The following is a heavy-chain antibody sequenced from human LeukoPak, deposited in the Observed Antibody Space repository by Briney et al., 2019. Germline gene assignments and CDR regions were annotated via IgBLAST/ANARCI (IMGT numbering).Heavy chain of an antibody. D-gene: IGHD2-2*01. V-gene: IGHV3-33*08. J-gene: IGHJ4*02. CDR3: ARACTRYCSSTSPDY. CDR1: GFTFSSYS. CDR2: IWYDGSNK. Sequence: GGSLRLSCAASGFTFSSYSMNWVRQAPGKGLEWVAVIWYDGSNKYYADSVKGRFTISRDNSKNTLYLQMNSLRAEDTAVYYCARACTRYCSSTSPDYWGQGTLVTVSS.